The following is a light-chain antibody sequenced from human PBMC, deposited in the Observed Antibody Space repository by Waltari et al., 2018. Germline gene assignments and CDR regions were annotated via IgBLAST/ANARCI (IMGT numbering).Light chain of an antibody. CDR3: QQSYSTPPDT. J-gene: IGKJ2*01. CDR1: QSISRY. V-gene: IGKV1-39*01. Sequence: DIQMTQSPSSLSASVGDRVTITCRASQSISRYLNWYQQKPGKAPKLLIYTASTLQSRVPSRFSGSGSGTDFTFTITSMQPEDFATYYCQQSYSTPPDTFGQGTKVEIK. CDR2: TAS.